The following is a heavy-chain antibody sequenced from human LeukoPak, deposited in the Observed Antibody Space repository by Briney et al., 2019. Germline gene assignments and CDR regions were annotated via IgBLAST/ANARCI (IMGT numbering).Heavy chain of an antibody. D-gene: IGHD6-19*01. J-gene: IGHJ4*02. Sequence: PGGSLRLSCAASGFTFSNSGMHWVRQAPGKGLEWVAFIRYDGSNKYYADSVKGRFTISRDNSKNTLYLQMNSLRAKDTAAYYCANSPGGSTGWFPDSWGQGTLVTVSS. CDR3: ANSPGGSTGWFPDS. CDR1: GFTFSNSG. CDR2: IRYDGSNK. V-gene: IGHV3-30*02.